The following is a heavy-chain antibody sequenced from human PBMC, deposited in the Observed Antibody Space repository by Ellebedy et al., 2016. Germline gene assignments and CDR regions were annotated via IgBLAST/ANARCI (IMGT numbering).Heavy chain of an antibody. CDR2: ISGSGGST. Sequence: GESLKISXAASGFTFSSYAMSWVRQAPGKGLEWVSAISGSGGSTYYADSVKGRFTISRDNSKNTLYLQMNSLRAEDTAVYYCAKEGGTGIEDYWGQGTLVTVSS. V-gene: IGHV3-23*01. CDR3: AKEGGTGIEDY. J-gene: IGHJ4*02. CDR1: GFTFSSYA. D-gene: IGHD1-1*01.